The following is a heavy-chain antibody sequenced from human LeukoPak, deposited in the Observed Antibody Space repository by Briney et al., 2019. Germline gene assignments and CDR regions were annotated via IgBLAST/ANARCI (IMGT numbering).Heavy chain of an antibody. V-gene: IGHV3-9*01. CDR1: GFTFDDYA. Sequence: GRSLRLSCVASGFTFDDYAMHWVRHAPGKGLEWVSGISWNSNNIGYADSVKGRFTISRDNAKNSLYLQMNSLRAEDTALYYCAKGSGGATNGVFDYWGQGTLVTVSS. D-gene: IGHD1-1*01. CDR3: AKGSGGATNGVFDY. CDR2: ISWNSNNI. J-gene: IGHJ4*02.